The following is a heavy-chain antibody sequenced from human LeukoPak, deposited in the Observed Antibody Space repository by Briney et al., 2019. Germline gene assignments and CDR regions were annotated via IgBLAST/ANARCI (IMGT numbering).Heavy chain of an antibody. D-gene: IGHD3-3*01. J-gene: IGHJ6*02. V-gene: IGHV1-69*13. CDR2: IIPIFGTA. CDR1: GYTFTSYD. CDR3: ARVGVLRFLEWYIGMDV. Sequence: ASVKVSCKASGYTFTSYDINWVRQATGQGLEWMGGIIPIFGTANYAQKFQGRVTITADESTSTAYMELSSLRSEDTAVYYCARVGVLRFLEWYIGMDVWGQGTTVTVSS.